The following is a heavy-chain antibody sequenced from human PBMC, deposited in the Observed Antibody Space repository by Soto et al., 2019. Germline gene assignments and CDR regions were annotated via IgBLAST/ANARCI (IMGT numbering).Heavy chain of an antibody. CDR3: ARDVIEPTNYFDP. J-gene: IGHJ5*02. Sequence: SETLAVACTFSGGSIDIGDYSWSWIRQPPGKGLEWIGYVYYSGTTNYNPFLKSRVTLSLDKSKNQFSLKMNSVTAADTAVYYCARDVIEPTNYFDPWGQGTMVTVSS. D-gene: IGHD4-4*01. CDR2: VYYSGTT. CDR1: GGSIDIGDYS. V-gene: IGHV4-61*08.